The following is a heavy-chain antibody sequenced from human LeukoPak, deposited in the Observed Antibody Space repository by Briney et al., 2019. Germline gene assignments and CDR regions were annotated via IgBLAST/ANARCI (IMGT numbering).Heavy chain of an antibody. Sequence: GRSLRLSCAASGFTFSSYGMHWVRQAPGKGLEWVAVIWYDGSNKYYADSVKGRFTISRDNSKNTLYLQMNSLRAEDMAVYYCAKVTTPGRSYYYYYMDVWGKGTTVTVSS. CDR1: GFTFSSYG. D-gene: IGHD2-15*01. V-gene: IGHV3-33*06. CDR3: AKVTTPGRSYYYYYMDV. J-gene: IGHJ6*03. CDR2: IWYDGSNK.